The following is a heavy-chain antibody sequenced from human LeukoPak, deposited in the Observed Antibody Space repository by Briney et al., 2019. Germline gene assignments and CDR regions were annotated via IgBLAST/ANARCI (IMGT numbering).Heavy chain of an antibody. CDR1: GFTFTSSA. J-gene: IGHJ4*02. V-gene: IGHV1-58*02. Sequence: SVKVSCKASGFTFTSSAMQWVRQARGQRLEWIGWIFVGSGNTNYAQKFQERVTITRDMSTSTAYMELSSLRSEDTAVYYCAAVVRPLWFGELLRVDYWGQGTLVTVSS. CDR2: IFVGSGNT. CDR3: AAVVRPLWFGELLRVDY. D-gene: IGHD3-10*01.